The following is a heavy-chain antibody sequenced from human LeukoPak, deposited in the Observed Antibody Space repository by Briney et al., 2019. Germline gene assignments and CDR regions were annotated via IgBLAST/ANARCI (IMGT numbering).Heavy chain of an antibody. CDR2: IYYSGST. D-gene: IGHD3-9*01. CDR1: GGSISSSSYY. J-gene: IGHJ4*02. CDR3: ARGSRMTGYYNY. Sequence: SETLSLTCTVSGGSISSSSYYWGWIRQPPGKGLEWIGSIYYSGSTYYNPSLKSRVTISVDTSKNQFSLKLSSVTAADTAVYYCARGSRMTGYYNYWGQGTLVTVSS. V-gene: IGHV4-39*07.